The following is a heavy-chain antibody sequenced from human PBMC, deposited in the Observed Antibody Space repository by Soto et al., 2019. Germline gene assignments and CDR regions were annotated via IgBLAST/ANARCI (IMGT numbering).Heavy chain of an antibody. CDR3: AREGHRGSYLNDAFDI. CDR2: TSYDGSNK. CDR1: GFTFSDYP. J-gene: IGHJ3*02. Sequence: SLRLSCAASGFTFSDYPMHWVRQAPGKGLEWVAITSYDGSNKNYADSVKGRFTISRDNSKNTLSLQMNSLRVEDTAVYYCAREGHRGSYLNDAFDIWGQGTMVTVSS. D-gene: IGHD1-26*01. V-gene: IGHV3-30-3*01.